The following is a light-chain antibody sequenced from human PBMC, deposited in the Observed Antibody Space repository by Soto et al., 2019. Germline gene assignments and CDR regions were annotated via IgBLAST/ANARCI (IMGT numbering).Light chain of an antibody. CDR1: SGDIGSYNR. Sequence: QSALTQPASVSGSPGQSITISCTGTSGDIGSYNRVSWYQQHPGKAPKLIIYEVTDRPSGVSNRFSGSKSGNTASLTISGLQAEDEAEYYCSSYTNFNTRACVFGTGTKLTVL. CDR3: SSYTNFNTRACV. V-gene: IGLV2-14*01. J-gene: IGLJ1*01. CDR2: EVT.